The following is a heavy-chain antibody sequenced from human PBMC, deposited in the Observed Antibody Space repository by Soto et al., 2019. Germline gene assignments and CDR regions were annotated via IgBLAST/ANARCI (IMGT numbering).Heavy chain of an antibody. CDR2: INAYNGYT. CDR3: ARDDCTKGVCYIGY. D-gene: IGHD2-8*01. J-gene: IGHJ4*02. V-gene: IGHV1-18*04. CDR1: RYSFISCG. Sequence: ASVKVCCRASRYSFISCGNNWVRQAPGQGLEWMEWINAYNGYTTYAQTLQGRVTLTADTSTSTAYMELCILRSDDTAVYFCARDDCTKGVCYIGYWGQGTLVTVSS.